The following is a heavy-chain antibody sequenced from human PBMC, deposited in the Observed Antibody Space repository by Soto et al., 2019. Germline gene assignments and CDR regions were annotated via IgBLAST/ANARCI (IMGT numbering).Heavy chain of an antibody. D-gene: IGHD3-9*01. CDR1: GVSIRNYY. J-gene: IGHJ6*03. V-gene: IGHV4-59*01. Sequence: QVQLQESGPGLVKPSETLSLTCTVSGVSIRNYYWTWIRQPPGKGLEWIGYVFYSGSTSYNPSLKSRVTMSVDTSKTQFSLNLSSATTADTAVYYCARAKYHDVLTDSYYYMDVWGKGTTVTVSS. CDR2: VFYSGST. CDR3: ARAKYHDVLTDSYYYMDV.